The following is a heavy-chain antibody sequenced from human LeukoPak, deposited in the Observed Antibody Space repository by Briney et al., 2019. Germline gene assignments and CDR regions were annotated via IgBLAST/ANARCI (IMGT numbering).Heavy chain of an antibody. V-gene: IGHV3-7*03. CDR3: ARFPRDPWRFDY. CDR2: IKEDGSES. D-gene: IGHD5-12*01. CDR1: GFTFSSDW. J-gene: IGHJ4*02. Sequence: GGSLRLSCAVSGFTFSSDWMTWVRQAPGKGLEWVANIKEDGSESYYVDSVKGRFTISRDNTKNPLYLQMNSLRAEDTAVYYCARFPRDPWRFDYWGQGTLVTVSS.